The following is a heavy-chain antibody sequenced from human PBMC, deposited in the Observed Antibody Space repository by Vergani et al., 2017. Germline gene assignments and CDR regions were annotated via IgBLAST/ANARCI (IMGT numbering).Heavy chain of an antibody. CDR3: ARDRVWGSSTLYDGMDG. D-gene: IGHD3-16*01. V-gene: IGHV1-69*04. CDR1: GGTFSSYA. Sequence: QVQLVQSGAEVKKPGSSVKVSCKASGGTFSSYAISWVRQAPGQGLEWMGRSIPILGIANYAQKFQGRVTITADKSTSTAYMELSSLRSEDTAVYYCARDRVWGSSTLYDGMDGWGQGTTVTVSS. CDR2: SIPILGIA. J-gene: IGHJ6*02.